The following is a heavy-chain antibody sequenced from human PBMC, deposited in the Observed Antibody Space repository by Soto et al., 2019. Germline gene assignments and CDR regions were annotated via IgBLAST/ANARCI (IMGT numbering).Heavy chain of an antibody. CDR1: GGSISSHY. D-gene: IGHD1-26*01. Sequence: LSLTCTVSGGSISSHYWSWVRQAPGKGLEWIGHIYYRGSTSYNPSLRSRSTISVDTSNNQFSLKLNSVTTADTAVYYCARDGREASGMDVWGQGTKVTVS. V-gene: IGHV4-59*11. CDR3: ARDGREASGMDV. J-gene: IGHJ6*02. CDR2: IYYRGST.